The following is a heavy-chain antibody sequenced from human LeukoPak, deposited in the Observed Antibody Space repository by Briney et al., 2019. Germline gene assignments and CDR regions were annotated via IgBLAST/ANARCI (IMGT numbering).Heavy chain of an antibody. D-gene: IGHD6-19*01. J-gene: IGHJ4*02. CDR1: GYTFTSYG. CDR3: ARDAEGSGWYEVDY. V-gene: IGHV1-18*01. CDR2: ISAYNGNT. Sequence: GASVKVSCKASGYTFTSYGISWVRQAPGQGLEWMGWISAYNGNTNYAQKLQGRVTMTTDTSTSTAYMELRSLRSDDTAVYYCARDAEGSGWYEVDYWGQGTLVTVSS.